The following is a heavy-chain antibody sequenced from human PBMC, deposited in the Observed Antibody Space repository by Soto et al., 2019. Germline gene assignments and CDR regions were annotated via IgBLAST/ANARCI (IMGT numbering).Heavy chain of an antibody. Sequence: ASVKVPSTVCKNTVSNSAIDGLQTATGKGLEWMGRSAPEEGEPIYPQKFQGRVSMTEDPSTDTAYMELTSLRFEDTAVYFCAADRKIVGTIGAFDFWGQGTQVT. CDR1: KNTVSNSA. CDR2: SAPEEGEP. J-gene: IGHJ4*02. CDR3: AADRKIVGTIGAFDF. V-gene: IGHV1-24*01. D-gene: IGHD1-26*01.